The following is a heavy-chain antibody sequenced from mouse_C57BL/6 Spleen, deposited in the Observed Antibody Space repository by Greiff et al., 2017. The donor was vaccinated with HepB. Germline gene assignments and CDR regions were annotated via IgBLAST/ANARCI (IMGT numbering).Heavy chain of an antibody. CDR3: ARRHYYGSSYSDY. J-gene: IGHJ2*01. Sequence: VQLQQPGAELVKPGASVKLSCKASGYTFTSYWMHWVKQRPGQGLEWIGMIHPNSGSTNYNEKFKSKATLTVDKSSSTAYMQLSSLTSEDSAVYYCARRHYYGSSYSDYWGQGTTLTVSS. CDR1: GYTFTSYW. V-gene: IGHV1-64*01. CDR2: IHPNSGST. D-gene: IGHD1-1*01.